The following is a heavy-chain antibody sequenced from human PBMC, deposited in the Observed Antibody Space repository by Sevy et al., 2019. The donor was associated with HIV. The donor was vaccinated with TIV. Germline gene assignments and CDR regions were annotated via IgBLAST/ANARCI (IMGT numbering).Heavy chain of an antibody. V-gene: IGHV3-30*18. D-gene: IGHD3-3*01. CDR2: ISYDGSNK. CDR1: GFTFSSYG. Sequence: GGSLRLSCAASGFTFSSYGMHWVRQAPGKGLEWVAVISYDGSNKYYADSVKGRFTISRDNSKNTLYLQMNSLRAEDTAVYYCAKEQLSPVTIFGVATYYYYGMDVWGQGTTVTVSS. J-gene: IGHJ6*02. CDR3: AKEQLSPVTIFGVATYYYYGMDV.